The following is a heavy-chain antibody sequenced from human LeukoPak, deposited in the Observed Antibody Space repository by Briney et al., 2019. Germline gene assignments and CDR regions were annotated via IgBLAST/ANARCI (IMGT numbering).Heavy chain of an antibody. V-gene: IGHV3-74*01. Sequence: PGGSLRLSCAASGFTFSSYWMHWVRQAPGKGLVWVSRINSDGSSTSYADSVKGRFTISRDNAKNSLYLQMNSLRPEDTAVYYCARDRGHYYASGSYSQYWYFDLWGRGTLVTVSS. CDR2: INSDGSST. D-gene: IGHD3-10*01. J-gene: IGHJ2*01. CDR1: GFTFSSYW. CDR3: ARDRGHYYASGSYSQYWYFDL.